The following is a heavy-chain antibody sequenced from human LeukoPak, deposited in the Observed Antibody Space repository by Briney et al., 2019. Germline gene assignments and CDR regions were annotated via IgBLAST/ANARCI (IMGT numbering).Heavy chain of an antibody. J-gene: IGHJ4*02. Sequence: GASVKVSCKASGYTFTGYYMHWVRQAPGQGLEWMGWINPNSGGTNYAQKFQGRVTMTRDTSISTAYMELSSLSSEDTAVYYCASTPFSRYCSGGSCYSGGFDYWGQGTLVTVSS. CDR1: GYTFTGYY. D-gene: IGHD2-15*01. CDR3: ASTPFSRYCSGGSCYSGGFDY. CDR2: INPNSGGT. V-gene: IGHV1-2*02.